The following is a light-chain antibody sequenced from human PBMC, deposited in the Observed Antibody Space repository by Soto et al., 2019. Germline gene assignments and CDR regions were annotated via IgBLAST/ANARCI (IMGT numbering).Light chain of an antibody. CDR2: GAS. V-gene: IGKV3-15*01. CDR3: QQHNVWPAT. J-gene: IGKJ1*01. CDR1: QTVSTN. Sequence: EIVMTQSPATLSVSPWETATLSCRASQTVSTNLAWYHQKPGQAPRLLIYGASTRATGTPARFSGSGSGTEFTLTISRLQSEDFAVYYCQQHNVWPATFGQGTKVDIK.